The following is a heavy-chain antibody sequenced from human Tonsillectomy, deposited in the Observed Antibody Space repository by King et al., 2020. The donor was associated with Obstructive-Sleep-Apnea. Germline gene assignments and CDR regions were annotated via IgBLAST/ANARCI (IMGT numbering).Heavy chain of an antibody. Sequence: QLVQSGGGVVQPGRSLRLSCAASRLTFSSYDMYWVRQAPGKGLEWVAVISYDGSKKYYADSVKGRFTISRDNSKNTLYLQMNSLRAEDTAVYYCAKDGGYKNYNYYGLDVWGQGTTVTVSS. V-gene: IGHV3-30*18. J-gene: IGHJ6*02. CDR2: ISYDGSKK. CDR1: RLTFSSYD. CDR3: AKDGGYKNYNYYGLDV. D-gene: IGHD5-24*01.